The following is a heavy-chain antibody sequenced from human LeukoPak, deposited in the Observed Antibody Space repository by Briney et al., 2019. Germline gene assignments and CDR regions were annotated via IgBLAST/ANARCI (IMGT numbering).Heavy chain of an antibody. Sequence: GASVKVSCKASGYTFTGYYMHWVRQAPGQGLEWMGWINPNSGGTNYAQKFQGRVTMTRDTSISTAYMELSRLRSDDTAVYYCARDVGSRYLLLWYYYYYMDVWGKGTTVTISS. CDR3: ARDVGSRYLLLWYYYYYMDV. J-gene: IGHJ6*03. D-gene: IGHD2-2*01. CDR1: GYTFTGYY. V-gene: IGHV1-2*02. CDR2: INPNSGGT.